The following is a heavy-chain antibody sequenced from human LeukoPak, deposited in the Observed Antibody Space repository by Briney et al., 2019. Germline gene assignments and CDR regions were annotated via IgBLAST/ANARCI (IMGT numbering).Heavy chain of an antibody. J-gene: IGHJ4*02. CDR1: DFTFSNYA. Sequence: GGSLRLSCAASDFTFSNYAMHWVRQAPGKGLEWVAVILYDGTMQYYADSLKGRFTISRDNSQNTLYLQMRSLRVEDTAVYFCARDPRGPTGYDSSGRDTIDYWGQGTLVTVSS. CDR3: ARDPRGPTGYDSSGRDTIDY. D-gene: IGHD3-22*01. CDR2: ILYDGTMQ. V-gene: IGHV3-30*04.